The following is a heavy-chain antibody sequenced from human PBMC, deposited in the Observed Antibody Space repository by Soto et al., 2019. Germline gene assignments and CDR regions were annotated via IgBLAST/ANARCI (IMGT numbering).Heavy chain of an antibody. Sequence: GESLKISCKGSGYSFTSYWIGWVRQMPGKGLEWMGIIYPGDSDTRYSPSFQGQVIISADKSISTAYLQWSSLKASDTAMYYCARSALEYSYGFYGMDVWGPGTTVTVSS. J-gene: IGHJ6*02. CDR1: GYSFTSYW. V-gene: IGHV5-51*01. CDR2: IYPGDSDT. CDR3: ARSALEYSYGFYGMDV. D-gene: IGHD5-18*01.